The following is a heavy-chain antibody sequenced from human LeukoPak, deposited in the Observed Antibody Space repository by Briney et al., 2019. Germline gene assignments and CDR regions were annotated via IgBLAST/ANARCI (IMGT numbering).Heavy chain of an antibody. CDR2: IYYSGST. Sequence: KPSETLSLTCTVSGGSISSGDYYWSWIRQPPGKGLEWIGYIYYSGSTNYNPSLKSRVTISVDTSKNQFSLKLSSVTAADTAVYYCARGTEGGITIFGVALGYMDVWGKGTTVTVSS. V-gene: IGHV4-61*08. CDR3: ARGTEGGITIFGVALGYMDV. J-gene: IGHJ6*03. D-gene: IGHD3-3*01. CDR1: GGSISSGDYY.